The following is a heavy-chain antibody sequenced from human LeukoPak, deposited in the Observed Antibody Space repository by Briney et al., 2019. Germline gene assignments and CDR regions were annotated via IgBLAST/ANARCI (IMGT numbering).Heavy chain of an antibody. Sequence: PGRSLRLSCAASGFTFDDYAMHWVRQAPGKGLEWVSGISWNSGSIGYADSVKGRFTISRDNAKNSLYLQMNSLRAEDTALYYCAKDIWGFYYGSPPTYYYYGMDVWGQGTTVTVSS. J-gene: IGHJ6*02. V-gene: IGHV3-9*01. CDR3: AKDIWGFYYGSPPTYYYYGMDV. D-gene: IGHD3-10*01. CDR2: ISWNSGSI. CDR1: GFTFDDYA.